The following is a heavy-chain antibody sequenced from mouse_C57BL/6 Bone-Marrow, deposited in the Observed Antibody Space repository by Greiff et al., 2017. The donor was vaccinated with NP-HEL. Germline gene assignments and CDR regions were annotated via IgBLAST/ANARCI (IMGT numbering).Heavy chain of an antibody. CDR2: IDPSDSYT. Sequence: QVQLKQPGAELVRPGTSVKLSCKASGYTFTSYWMHWVKQRPGQGLEWIGVIDPSDSYTNYNQKFKGKATLTVDTSSSTAYMQLSSLTSEDSAVYYCASRPTVVDYWGQGTTLTVSS. CDR3: ASRPTVVDY. D-gene: IGHD1-1*01. CDR1: GYTFTSYW. V-gene: IGHV1-59*01. J-gene: IGHJ2*01.